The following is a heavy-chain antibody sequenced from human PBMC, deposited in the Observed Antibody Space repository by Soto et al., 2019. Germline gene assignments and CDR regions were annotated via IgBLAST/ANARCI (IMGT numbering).Heavy chain of an antibody. CDR1: GFTFSSYG. CDR2: IWYDGSRT. V-gene: IGHV3-33*01. CDR3: ARPRGEGYKVPYLGQ. Sequence: QVQLVESGGGVVQPGRSLRLSCAASGFTFSSYGMHWVRQAPGKGLEWVATIWYDGSRTYYTDSVKGRFTISRDHSRNTLYLQMDSLRAEDTAVYFCARPRGEGYKVPYLGQWGQGTLVTVSS. D-gene: IGHD3-10*01. J-gene: IGHJ4*02.